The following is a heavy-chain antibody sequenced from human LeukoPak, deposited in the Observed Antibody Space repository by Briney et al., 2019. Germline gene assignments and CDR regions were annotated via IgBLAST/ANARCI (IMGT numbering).Heavy chain of an antibody. CDR3: ARSTVTTTWFDP. J-gene: IGHJ5*02. D-gene: IGHD4-17*01. CDR1: GGSLSSYY. CDR2: IYTSGST. Sequence: SETLSLTCTVSGGSLSSYYWSWIRQPAGKGLEWIGRIYTSGSTNYNPSLKSRVTMSVDTSKNQFSLKLSSVTAADTAVYYCARSTVTTTWFDPWGQGTLVTVSS. V-gene: IGHV4-4*07.